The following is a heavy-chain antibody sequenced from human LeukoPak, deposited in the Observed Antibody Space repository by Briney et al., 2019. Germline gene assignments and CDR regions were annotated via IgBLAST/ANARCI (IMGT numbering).Heavy chain of an antibody. V-gene: IGHV1-46*01. CDR1: GYTFTSYY. D-gene: IGHD1-26*01. CDR3: ARSPTGSGSYYGLDY. CDR2: INPNPSGGST. J-gene: IGHJ4*02. Sequence: ASVKVSCKASGYTFTSYYMHWVRQAPGQGLEWVAIINPNPSGGSTSYAQKFQGRVTMTRDMSTSTVYMEVSSLRSEDTVVYYCARSPTGSGSYYGLDYWGQGTLVTVSS.